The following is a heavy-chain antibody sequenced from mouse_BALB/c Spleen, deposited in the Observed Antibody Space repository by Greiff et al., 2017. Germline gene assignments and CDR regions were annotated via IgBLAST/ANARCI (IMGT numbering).Heavy chain of an antibody. V-gene: IGHV1-5*01. CDR2: IYPGNSDT. J-gene: IGHJ2*01. CDR1: GYTFTSYW. CDR3: TREDGNYIFDY. Sequence: VQLQQSGTVLARPGASVKMSCKASGYTFTSYWMHWVKQRPGQGLEWIGAIYPGNSDTSYNQKFKGKAKLTAVTSTSTAYMELSSLTNEDSAVYYCTREDGNYIFDYWGQGTTLTVSS. D-gene: IGHD2-1*01.